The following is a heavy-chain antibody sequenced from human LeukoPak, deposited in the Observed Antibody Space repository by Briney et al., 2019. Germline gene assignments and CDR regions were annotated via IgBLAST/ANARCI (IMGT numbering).Heavy chain of an antibody. D-gene: IGHD2-2*01. CDR3: ARNYLPGYCSSTSCSYYYMDV. CDR1: GYTFTSYG. CDR2: ISAYNGNT. V-gene: IGHV1-18*01. J-gene: IGHJ6*03. Sequence: AASVKVSCKASGYTFTSYGISWVRQAPGQGLEWMGWISAYNGNTNYAQKLQGRVTMTTDTSTSTAYMELRSLRSDDTAVYYCARNYLPGYCSSTSCSYYYMDVWGKGTTVTVSS.